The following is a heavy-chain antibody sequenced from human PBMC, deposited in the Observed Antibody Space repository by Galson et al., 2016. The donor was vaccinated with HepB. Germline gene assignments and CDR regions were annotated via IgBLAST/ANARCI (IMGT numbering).Heavy chain of an antibody. Sequence: SETLSLTCAVSGGSFSDYYWGWIRQSPGKGLEWIGEIHPSGITNYNPSLGSRVTISVDTSKNQFSLKVTSVTAADTAVYYCARGQDPYKIRDWGQGTLVTVSS. CDR2: IHPSGIT. J-gene: IGHJ4*02. V-gene: IGHV4-34*01. CDR1: GGSFSDYY. D-gene: IGHD5-24*01. CDR3: ARGQDPYKIRD.